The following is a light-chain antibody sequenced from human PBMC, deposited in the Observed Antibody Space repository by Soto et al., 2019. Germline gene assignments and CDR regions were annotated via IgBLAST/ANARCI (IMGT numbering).Light chain of an antibody. V-gene: IGKV3-20*01. J-gene: IGKJ2*01. CDR3: QQYGSSPPYT. Sequence: EIVLTQSPGTLSLSPGERATLSCRASQSVSSSYLAWYQQKPGQAPRLLIYGASSRATGIPDRFSGSGSGTDFTLTISRLEPEDFAVYYCQQYGSSPPYTFGQVTKVDIK. CDR2: GAS. CDR1: QSVSSSY.